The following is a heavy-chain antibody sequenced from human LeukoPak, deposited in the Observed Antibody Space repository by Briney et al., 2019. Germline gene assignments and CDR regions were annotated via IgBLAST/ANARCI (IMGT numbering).Heavy chain of an antibody. CDR2: ISGTSTYT. V-gene: IGHV3-11*06. CDR3: ANNRASLDY. D-gene: IGHD2/OR15-2a*01. J-gene: IGHJ4*02. Sequence: GGSLRLSCAASGFTFSAHYMSWIRQAPGQGLEWISYISGTSTYTDYADSVKGRFTISRDNAKNSLYLQMNSLRAEDTAVYYCANNRASLDYWGQGTLVTVSS. CDR1: GFTFSAHY.